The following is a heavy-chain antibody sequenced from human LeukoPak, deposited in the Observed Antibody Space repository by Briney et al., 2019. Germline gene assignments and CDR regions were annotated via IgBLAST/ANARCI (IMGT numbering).Heavy chain of an antibody. CDR2: IYCDGSKT. CDR3: ARRAELGMRYFDS. V-gene: IGHV5-51*01. CDR1: GFTFSSYG. J-gene: IGHJ4*02. D-gene: IGHD3-16*01. Sequence: GRSLRLSCAASGFTFSSYGMHWVRQMPGKGLEWMAIIYCDGSKTIYSPSFQSQVTISVDKSTDTAYLQWTSLKASDTAIYFCARRAELGMRYFDSWGQGALVTVSS.